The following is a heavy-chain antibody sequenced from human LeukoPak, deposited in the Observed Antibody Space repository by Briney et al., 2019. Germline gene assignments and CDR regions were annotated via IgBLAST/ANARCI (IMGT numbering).Heavy chain of an antibody. CDR1: GYTFTSNG. Sequence: ASVKVSCKASGYTFTSNGISWVRQAPGQGLEWMGWISTNNGDTKYGKKFQGRVFMTTDTSTSTTYMEVRSLRSDDTAVYYCARDDNYNPLVHWGQGTLVTVSS. CDR3: ARDDNYNPLVH. CDR2: ISTNNGDT. D-gene: IGHD1-1*01. J-gene: IGHJ4*02. V-gene: IGHV1-18*01.